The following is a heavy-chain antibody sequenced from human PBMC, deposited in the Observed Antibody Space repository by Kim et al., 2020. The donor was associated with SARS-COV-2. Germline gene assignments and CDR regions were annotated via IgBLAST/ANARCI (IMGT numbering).Heavy chain of an antibody. D-gene: IGHD3-22*01. CDR1: GYTFTSYD. V-gene: IGHV1-8*01. J-gene: IGHJ4*02. Sequence: ASVKVSCKASGYTFTSYDINWVRQATGQGLEWMGWMNPNSGNTGYAQKFQGRVTMTRNTSISTAYMELSSLRSEDTAVYYCARAPSLTYYDSSGYYFDYFDYWGQGTLVTVSS. CDR3: ARAPSLTYYDSSGYYFDYFDY. CDR2: MNPNSGNT.